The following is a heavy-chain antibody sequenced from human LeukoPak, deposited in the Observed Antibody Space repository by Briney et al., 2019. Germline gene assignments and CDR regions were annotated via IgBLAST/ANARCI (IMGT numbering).Heavy chain of an antibody. CDR1: GYAFTTYW. D-gene: IGHD3-10*01. CDR2: IYPDDSDT. Sequence: GESLKISCQASGYAFTTYWIGWVRQMPGKGLECMGIIYPDDSDTTYSPSFQGQVTISADKSFSTAYLQWSSLKASDTAIYYCARLGGDTYYFGSASYPNWYFDLWGRGTLVTVSS. J-gene: IGHJ2*01. CDR3: ARLGGDTYYFGSASYPNWYFDL. V-gene: IGHV5-51*01.